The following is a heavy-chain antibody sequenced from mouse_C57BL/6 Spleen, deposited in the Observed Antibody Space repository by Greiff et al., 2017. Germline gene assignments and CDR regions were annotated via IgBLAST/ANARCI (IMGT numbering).Heavy chain of an antibody. Sequence: EVKLVESGGGLVQPGGSLSLSRAASGFTFTDYYMSWVRQPPGKALEWLGFIRNKANGYTTEYSASVKGRFTISRDNSQSILYLQMNALRAEDSATYYCASPDGSSFYYAMDYWGQGTSVTVSS. CDR1: GFTFTDYY. J-gene: IGHJ4*01. CDR3: ASPDGSSFYYAMDY. CDR2: IRNKANGYTT. V-gene: IGHV7-3*01. D-gene: IGHD1-1*01.